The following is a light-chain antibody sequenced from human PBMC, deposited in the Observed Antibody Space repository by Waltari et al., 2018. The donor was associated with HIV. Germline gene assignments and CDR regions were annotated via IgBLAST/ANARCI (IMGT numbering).Light chain of an antibody. J-gene: IGLJ3*02. CDR1: SPRSYY. V-gene: IGLV3-19*01. Sequence: SSELTQDPAVSVALGRTVRITCQGDSPRSYYASWYQQKPGQAPVLVIYNNNNRPSGIPDRFSGSSSGNTASLTITGAQAEDEADYYCNSRDSSGKHHWVFGGGTKLTVL. CDR2: NNN. CDR3: NSRDSSGKHHWV.